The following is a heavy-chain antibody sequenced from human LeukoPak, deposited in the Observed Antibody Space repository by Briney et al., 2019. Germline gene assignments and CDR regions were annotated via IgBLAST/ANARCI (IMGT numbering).Heavy chain of an antibody. D-gene: IGHD3-22*01. V-gene: IGHV4-59*11. Sequence: SETLSLTCAVSDDSFSSHYWTWIRQPPGKGLEWIGYISYIGSTNYNPSPKSRVTTSIDTSKNHFSLQLSSSPTADTAVYYFAKDLVKVNKGFDIWGQGTMVSVSS. J-gene: IGHJ3*02. CDR3: AKDLVKVNKGFDI. CDR1: DDSFSSHY. CDR2: ISYIGST.